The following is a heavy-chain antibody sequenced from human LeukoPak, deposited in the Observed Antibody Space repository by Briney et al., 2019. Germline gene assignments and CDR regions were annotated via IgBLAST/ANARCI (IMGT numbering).Heavy chain of an antibody. CDR2: INQGGRT. Sequence: XGREWIAEINQGGRTNYNPSRKSGVTISVDTSKNQFSLKLSSVTAADTAVYYCARVSGSYYTWGQGTLVTVSS. D-gene: IGHD1-26*01. V-gene: IGHV4-34*01. J-gene: IGHJ4*02. CDR3: ARVSGSYYT.